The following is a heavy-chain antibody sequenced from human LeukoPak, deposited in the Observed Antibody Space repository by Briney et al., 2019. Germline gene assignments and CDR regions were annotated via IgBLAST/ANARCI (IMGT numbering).Heavy chain of an antibody. CDR3: AKASTSSGWRRYFDY. CDR1: GFTFSSYS. CDR2: ISSSSSYI. V-gene: IGHV3-21*01. D-gene: IGHD6-19*01. Sequence: GGSLRLSCAASGFTFSSYSINWVRQAPGKGLEWVSSISSSSSYIYYADSVKGRFTISRDNSKNTLYLQMNSLRAEDTAVYYCAKASTSSGWRRYFDYWGQGTLVTVSS. J-gene: IGHJ4*02.